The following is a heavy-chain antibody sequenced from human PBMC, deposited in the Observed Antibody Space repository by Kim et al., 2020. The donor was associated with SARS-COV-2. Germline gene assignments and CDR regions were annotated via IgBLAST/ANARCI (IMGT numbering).Heavy chain of an antibody. V-gene: IGHV4-59*01. J-gene: IGHJ4*02. CDR1: GGSISSYY. CDR3: ARDPGGGYYDSSGYAYFDY. Sequence: SETLSLTCTVSGGSISSYYWSWIRQPPGKGLEWIGYIYYSGSTNYNPSLKSRVTISVDTSKNQFSLKLSSVTAADTAVYYCARDPGGGYYDSSGYAYFDYWGQGTLVTVSS. CDR2: IYYSGST. D-gene: IGHD3-22*01.